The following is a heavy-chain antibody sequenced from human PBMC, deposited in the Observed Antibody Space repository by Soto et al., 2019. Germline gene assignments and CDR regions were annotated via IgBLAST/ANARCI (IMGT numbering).Heavy chain of an antibody. V-gene: IGHV3-7*01. D-gene: IGHD6-19*01. CDR1: GFTFSSYW. J-gene: IGHJ4*02. Sequence: EVQLVESGGGLVQPGGSLRLSCAASGFTFSSYWMSWVRQAPGKGLEWVANIKQDGSQKYYVDSVKGRFTISRDNAKNSLYLQMNSLRAEDTAVYYCARYDSSRWDAFDYWGQGTLVTVSS. CDR3: ARYDSSRWDAFDY. CDR2: IKQDGSQK.